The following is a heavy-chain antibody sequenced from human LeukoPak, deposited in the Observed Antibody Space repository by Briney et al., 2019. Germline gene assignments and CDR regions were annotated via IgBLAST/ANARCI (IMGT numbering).Heavy chain of an antibody. CDR2: ISSSGSTI. Sequence: GGSLRLSCAASGFTFSDYYMGWIRQAPGKGLEWVSYISSSGSTIYYADSVKGRFTISRDNAKNSLYLQMNSLRAEDTAVYYCARDAHSGSYSAAYWGQGTLVTVSS. V-gene: IGHV3-11*01. CDR1: GFTFSDYY. J-gene: IGHJ4*02. CDR3: ARDAHSGSYSAAY. D-gene: IGHD1-26*01.